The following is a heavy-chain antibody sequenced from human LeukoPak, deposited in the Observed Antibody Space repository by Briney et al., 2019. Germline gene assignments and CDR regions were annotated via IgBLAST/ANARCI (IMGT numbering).Heavy chain of an antibody. CDR2: IYPGGTT. J-gene: IGHJ2*01. CDR1: EFTVSGNY. D-gene: IGHD2-15*01. CDR3: ARGGYRYFDP. Sequence: PGGSLRLSCAASEFTVSGNYMSWVRQSPGKGLEWVSVIYPGGTTFYADSVKGRFTISRDKSRNTLYLQINSLRVEDTAMYYCARGGYRYFDPWGRGTLVTVSS. V-gene: IGHV3-66*01.